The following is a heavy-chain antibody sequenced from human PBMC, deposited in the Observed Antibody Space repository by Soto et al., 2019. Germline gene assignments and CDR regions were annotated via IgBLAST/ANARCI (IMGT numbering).Heavy chain of an antibody. Sequence: PSQTLSLTCAISGDSVSSNSAAWNWIRQSPSRGLEWLGRTYYRSKWYNDYAVSLKSRITINPDTSKNQFSLKLNSVTPEDTAVYYCAREINVLRFLEWLPPLDAFDIWGQGTMVTVSS. V-gene: IGHV6-1*01. CDR2: TYYRSKWYN. D-gene: IGHD3-3*01. CDR1: GDSVSSNSAA. CDR3: AREINVLRFLEWLPPLDAFDI. J-gene: IGHJ3*02.